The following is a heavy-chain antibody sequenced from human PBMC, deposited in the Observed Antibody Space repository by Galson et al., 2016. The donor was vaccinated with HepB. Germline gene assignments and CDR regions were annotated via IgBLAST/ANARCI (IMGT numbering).Heavy chain of an antibody. Sequence: QSGAEVKKSGESLQISCQSSGYRFANYWIGWVRQMPGKGLECLGNINPDNSETRYSPSFQGQVTISADKSISTAYLQWTSLKASDTAMYYCARGFSGSGSRLDLWGQGTLVTVTS. CDR3: ARGFSGSGSRLDL. CDR1: GYRFANYW. CDR2: INPDNSET. J-gene: IGHJ4*02. V-gene: IGHV5-51*03. D-gene: IGHD3-10*01.